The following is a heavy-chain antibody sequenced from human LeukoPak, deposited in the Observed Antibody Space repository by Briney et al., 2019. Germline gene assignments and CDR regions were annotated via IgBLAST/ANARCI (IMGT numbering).Heavy chain of an antibody. CDR1: GYTFTSYG. CDR2: ISAYNGNT. D-gene: IGHD6-13*01. CDR3: AREMFKSAAGTGFDY. J-gene: IGHJ4*02. V-gene: IGHV1-18*01. Sequence: GASVKVSCKASGYTFTSYGISGVRQAPGQGREWMGWISAYNGNTNYAQKLQGRVTMTTDTSTSTAYMELRSLRSDDTAVYYCAREMFKSAAGTGFDYWGQGTLVTVSS.